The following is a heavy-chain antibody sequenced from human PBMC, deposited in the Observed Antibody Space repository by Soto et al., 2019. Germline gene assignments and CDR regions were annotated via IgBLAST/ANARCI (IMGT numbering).Heavy chain of an antibody. Sequence: EVQLVESGGGLVQPGGSLRLSCAGSGFTFSSYWMHWVRQAPGKGLVWVSRINRDGTSTSYADSVKGRFTISRDNAKNTLYLQMNSLRAEDTVVYYCARVGQGRYYFDYWGQGTLVTVSS. V-gene: IGHV3-74*01. CDR1: GFTFSSYW. J-gene: IGHJ4*02. CDR3: ARVGQGRYYFDY. CDR2: INRDGTST.